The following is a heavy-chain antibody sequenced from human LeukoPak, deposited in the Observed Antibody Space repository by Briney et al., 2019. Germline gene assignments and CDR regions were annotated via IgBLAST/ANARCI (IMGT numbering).Heavy chain of an antibody. CDR2: IWYDGSNK. J-gene: IGHJ1*01. V-gene: IGHV3-33*08. Sequence: SGGSLRLSCAASGFTFSSYGMHWVRQAPGKGLEWVAVIWYDGSNKHYADSVKGRFTISRDNSKNTLYLQMNSLRAEDTAVYYCAREDTAAGKGAEYFQHWGQGTLVTVSS. CDR1: GFTFSSYG. D-gene: IGHD6-13*01. CDR3: AREDTAAGKGAEYFQH.